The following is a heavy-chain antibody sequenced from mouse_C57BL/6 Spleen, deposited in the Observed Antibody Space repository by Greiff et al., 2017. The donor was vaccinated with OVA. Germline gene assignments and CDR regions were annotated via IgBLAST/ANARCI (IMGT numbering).Heavy chain of an antibody. Sequence: EVQRVESGPGLVKPSQSLSLTCSVTGYSITSGYYWNWIRQFPGNKLEWMGYISYDGSNNYNPSLKNRISITRDTSKNQFFLKLNSVTTEDTATYYCARDDYGSSFFDYWGQGTTLTVSS. CDR2: ISYDGSN. V-gene: IGHV3-6*01. D-gene: IGHD1-1*01. CDR3: ARDDYGSSFFDY. J-gene: IGHJ2*01. CDR1: GYSITSGYY.